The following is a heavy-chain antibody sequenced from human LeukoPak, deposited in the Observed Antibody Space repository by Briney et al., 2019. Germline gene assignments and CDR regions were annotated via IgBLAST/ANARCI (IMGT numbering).Heavy chain of an antibody. J-gene: IGHJ4*02. CDR3: ANLRYSYGLG. V-gene: IGHV3-23*01. Sequence: HSGGSLRLSCAASGFTFSSLAVNGVRQAPGKGLEWVSTISRGGDTTYYADSVKGRFTISRDNSKNTVYLQMNSLRAEDTAVYYCANLRYSYGLGGGQGTLVTVSS. CDR1: GFTFSSLA. D-gene: IGHD5-18*01. CDR2: ISRGGDTT.